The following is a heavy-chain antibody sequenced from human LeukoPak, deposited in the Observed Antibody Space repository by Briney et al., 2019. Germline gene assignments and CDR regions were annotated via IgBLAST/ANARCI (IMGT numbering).Heavy chain of an antibody. D-gene: IGHD4-23*01. Sequence: GGSLRLSCAASGFTFSSYSMNWVRQAPGKGLEWVSYISSSTNTIYYADSVKGRFTISRDNAKNSLFLQMNSLRDEDTAVYYCARGGYGANDDAFDIWGQGTIVTVSS. CDR2: ISSSTNTI. J-gene: IGHJ3*02. V-gene: IGHV3-48*02. CDR3: ARGGYGANDDAFDI. CDR1: GFTFSSYS.